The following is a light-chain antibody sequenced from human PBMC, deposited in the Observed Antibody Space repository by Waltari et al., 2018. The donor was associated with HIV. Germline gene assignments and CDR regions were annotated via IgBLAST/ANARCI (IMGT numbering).Light chain of an antibody. V-gene: IGLV1-40*01. Sequence: QSVLTQPPSVSGAPGQRVTISCTGTTSNIGAGYDVHWSQHLPGTAPKLLIFGNNNRPSGVPDRFSGSKSGASASLAITGPLPEDEADYYCQSYDNALSGHVVFGGGTRLTV. CDR2: GNN. J-gene: IGLJ2*01. CDR1: TSNIGAGYD. CDR3: QSYDNALSGHVV.